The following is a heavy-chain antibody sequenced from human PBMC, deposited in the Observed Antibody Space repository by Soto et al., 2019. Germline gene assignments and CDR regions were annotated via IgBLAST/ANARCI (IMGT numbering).Heavy chain of an antibody. J-gene: IGHJ5*02. Sequence: QVQLVQSGAEEKKPGASVKVSCKTSGYTFTTYAVHWVRQAPGQRLEWMGWIVTGNGDTRYSGKFQRRVSISRDTSAPTASMELSSLRSEDTAVYYCARDGATAGTPRNWFDPWGQGTLVTVSS. CDR1: GYTFTTYA. CDR3: ARDGATAGTPRNWFDP. CDR2: IVTGNGDT. V-gene: IGHV1-3*05. D-gene: IGHD6-13*01.